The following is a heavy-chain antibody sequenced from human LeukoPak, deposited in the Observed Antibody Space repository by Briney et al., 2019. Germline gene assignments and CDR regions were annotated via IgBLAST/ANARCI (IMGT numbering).Heavy chain of an antibody. J-gene: IGHJ4*02. CDR2: IYSGGST. CDR3: ARGRPSKYSSGWYFVY. V-gene: IGHV3-53*01. D-gene: IGHD6-19*01. CDR1: GFTVSSNY. Sequence: GGSLRLSCAASGFTVSSNYMSWVRQAPGKGLEWVSVIYSGGSTYYADSVKGRFTISRDNSKNTLYLQMNSLRAEDTAVYYCARGRPSKYSSGWYFVYWGQGTLVTVSS.